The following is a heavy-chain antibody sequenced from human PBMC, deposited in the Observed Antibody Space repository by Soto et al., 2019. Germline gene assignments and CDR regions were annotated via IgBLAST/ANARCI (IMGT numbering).Heavy chain of an antibody. V-gene: IGHV4-59*01. CDR3: ARDRTLYDSSGYYSYYFDY. J-gene: IGHJ4*02. CDR1: GGSISSYY. CDR2: IYYSGST. Sequence: PSETLSLTCTVSGGSISSYYWSWIRQPPGKGLEWIGYIYYSGSTNYNPSLKSRVTISVDTSKNQFSLKLSSVTAADTAVYYCARDRTLYDSSGYYSYYFDYWGQGTLVTVSS. D-gene: IGHD3-22*01.